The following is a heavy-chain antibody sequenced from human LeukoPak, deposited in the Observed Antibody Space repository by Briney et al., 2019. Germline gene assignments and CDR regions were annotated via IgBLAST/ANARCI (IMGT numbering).Heavy chain of an antibody. D-gene: IGHD4-23*01. CDR1: GFTFSNYG. V-gene: IGHV3-30*03. CDR3: ARGTEDYGGSPDATIRRPFAI. J-gene: IGHJ3*02. Sequence: GGSLRLSCAASGFTFSNYGMHWVRQAPGKGLEWVAVVSYDGTNKYYADSVKGRFTISRDNSKTTLYLQTNSLRAEDTAVYYCARGTEDYGGSPDATIRRPFAIWGQGTMVTVST. CDR2: VSYDGTNK.